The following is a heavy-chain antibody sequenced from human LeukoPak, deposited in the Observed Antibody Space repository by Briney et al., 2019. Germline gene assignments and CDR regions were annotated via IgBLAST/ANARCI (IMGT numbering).Heavy chain of an antibody. Sequence: GGTLRLSCAASGFTFSSYGMSWVRQAPGKGLEWFSAISGNGGSTYYADSVKGRFTISRDNSKNTLYLQMNSLRAEDTAVYYCAKDLTTVTTGDYWGQGTLVTVSS. V-gene: IGHV3-23*01. D-gene: IGHD4-17*01. CDR1: GFTFSSYG. J-gene: IGHJ4*02. CDR3: AKDLTTVTTGDY. CDR2: ISGNGGST.